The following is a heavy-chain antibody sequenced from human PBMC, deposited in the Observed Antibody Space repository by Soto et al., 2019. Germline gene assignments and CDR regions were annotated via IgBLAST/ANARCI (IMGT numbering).Heavy chain of an antibody. CDR3: ARTGSAYALYAH. V-gene: IGHV3-74*01. CDR2: INSDGSST. CDR1: GFTFSSYW. D-gene: IGHD5-12*01. J-gene: IGHJ4*02. Sequence: EVQLVESGGGLVQPGGSLRLSCAASGFTFSSYWMHWVRQAPGKGLVWVSRINSDGSSTSYADSVKGRFTISRDNAKNTLCLQMNSLRAEDTAVYYGARTGSAYALYAHWGQGPLVTVSS.